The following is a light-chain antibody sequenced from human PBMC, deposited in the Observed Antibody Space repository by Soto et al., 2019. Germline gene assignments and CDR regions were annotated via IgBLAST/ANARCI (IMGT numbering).Light chain of an antibody. CDR1: QGISSW. V-gene: IGKV1-12*01. J-gene: IGKJ5*01. Sequence: DIQMTQSPSSVSASVGDRVTITCRASQGISSWLGWYQQKPGKAPKLLIYAASSLQSGVPSRFSGSGSGTDFTLTISSLQHEDFASYYYQQDNSFRPNFGQGTRLEIK. CDR2: AAS. CDR3: QQDNSFRPN.